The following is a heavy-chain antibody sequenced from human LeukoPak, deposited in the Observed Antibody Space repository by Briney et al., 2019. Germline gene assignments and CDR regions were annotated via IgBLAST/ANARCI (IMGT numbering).Heavy chain of an antibody. CDR2: INHSGST. CDR1: GGSFSGYY. V-gene: IGHV4-34*01. D-gene: IGHD3-16*01. CDR3: ARTRDYRAGGYFDY. J-gene: IGHJ4*02. Sequence: SETLSLTCAVYGGSFSGYYWSWIRQPPGRGLEGVGEINHSGSTNYNPSLKSRVTISVDTSKNQFSLKLSSVTAADTAVYYCARTRDYRAGGYFDYWGQGTLVTVSS.